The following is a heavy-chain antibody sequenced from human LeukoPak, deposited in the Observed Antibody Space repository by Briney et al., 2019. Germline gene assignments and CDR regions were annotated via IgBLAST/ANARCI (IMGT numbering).Heavy chain of an antibody. J-gene: IGHJ4*02. CDR1: GFTFSSYA. D-gene: IGHD2-21*02. V-gene: IGHV3-23*01. Sequence: PGGSLRLSCAASGFTFSSYAMSWVRQAPGKGLEWVSAISGSGGSTYYADSVKGRFTISRDSSKNTLYLQMNSLRAEDTAVYYCASTRHTAVVTATGRVIDYWGQGTLVTVSS. CDR2: ISGSGGST. CDR3: ASTRHTAVVTATGRVIDY.